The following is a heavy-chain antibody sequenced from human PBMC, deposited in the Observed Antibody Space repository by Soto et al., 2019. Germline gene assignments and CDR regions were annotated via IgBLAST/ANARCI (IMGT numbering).Heavy chain of an antibody. CDR2: IWYDGSNK. CDR1: GFTFSSYG. J-gene: IGHJ3*02. Sequence: QVQLVESGGGVVQPGRSLRLSCVASGFTFSSYGMHWVRQAPGKGLEWVAVIWYDGSNKYYADSVKGRFTISRDNSKNTLYLQMNSLRAEDTAVYYCATVVVPAAMVFGGDAFDIWGQGTMVTVSS. V-gene: IGHV3-33*01. D-gene: IGHD2-2*01. CDR3: ATVVVPAAMVFGGDAFDI.